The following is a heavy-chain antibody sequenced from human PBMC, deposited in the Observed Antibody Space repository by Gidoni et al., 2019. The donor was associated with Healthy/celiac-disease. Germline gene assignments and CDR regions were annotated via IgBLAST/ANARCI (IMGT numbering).Heavy chain of an antibody. J-gene: IGHJ6*02. V-gene: IGHV1-3*01. CDR2: INAGNGNT. Sequence: QVQLVQSGAEVKKPGASVKVSCKASGYTFTSYAMHWMRQAPGQRLEWMGWINAGNGNTKYSQKFQGRVTITRDTSASTAYMELSSLRSEDTAVYYCARRRMITFGGVIDGNYGMDVWGQGTTVTVSS. CDR1: GYTFTSYA. D-gene: IGHD3-16*02. CDR3: ARRRMITFGGVIDGNYGMDV.